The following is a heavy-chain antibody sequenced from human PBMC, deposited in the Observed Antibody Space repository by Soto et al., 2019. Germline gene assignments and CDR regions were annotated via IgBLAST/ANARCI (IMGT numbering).Heavy chain of an antibody. CDR3: ARDFGGKRSYYDSSAYEYYFDY. CDR2: ISTYNGNT. Sequence: ASVKVSCKASGYTFTSYGISWVRQAPGQGLEWMGWISTYNGNTKYAQKLRGRVTMTTDTSTSKVYMELRSLRSDDTAVYYCARDFGGKRSYYDSSAYEYYFDYWGQGTLVTVSS. D-gene: IGHD3-22*01. V-gene: IGHV1-18*01. CDR1: GYTFTSYG. J-gene: IGHJ4*02.